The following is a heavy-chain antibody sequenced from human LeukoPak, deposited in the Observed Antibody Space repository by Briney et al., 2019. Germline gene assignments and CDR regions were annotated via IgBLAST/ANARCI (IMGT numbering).Heavy chain of an antibody. CDR3: ARDRGWYYYGSGSDAFDI. V-gene: IGHV3-30*01. D-gene: IGHD3-10*01. CDR1: GFTFSSYA. Sequence: GGSLRLSCAASGFTFSSYAMHWVRQAPGKGLEWVAVISYDGSNKYYADSVKGRFTISRDNSKNTLYLQMNSLRAEDTAVYYCARDRGWYYYGSGSDAFDIWGQGTMVTVSS. CDR2: ISYDGSNK. J-gene: IGHJ3*02.